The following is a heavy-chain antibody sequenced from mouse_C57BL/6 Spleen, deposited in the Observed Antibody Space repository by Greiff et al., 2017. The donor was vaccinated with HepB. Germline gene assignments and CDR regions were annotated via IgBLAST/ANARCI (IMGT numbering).Heavy chain of an antibody. CDR2: FYPGSGSI. Sequence: VQLQQSGAGLVKPGASVKLSCKASGYTFTEYTIHWVKQRSGQGLEWIGWFYPGSGSIKYNEKFKDKATLTADKSSSTVYMELSRLTSEDSAVYFCARRSTTVVGGYYFDYWGQGTTLTVSS. CDR1: GYTFTEYT. V-gene: IGHV1-62-2*01. D-gene: IGHD1-1*01. CDR3: ARRSTTVVGGYYFDY. J-gene: IGHJ2*01.